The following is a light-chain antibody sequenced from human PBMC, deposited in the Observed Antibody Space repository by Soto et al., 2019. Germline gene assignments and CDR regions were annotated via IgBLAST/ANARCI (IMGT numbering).Light chain of an antibody. CDR1: QSVSSN. J-gene: IGKJ1*01. V-gene: IGKV3-15*01. Sequence: EIVMTQSPATLSVSPGERATLSCRASQSVSSNLAWYQQKPGQAPRLLIYGASTRATGIPARFSGSGSGTGFTLTNSSLQSEDFAVYYCQQYNNWPPWTFGQGTKVDIK. CDR2: GAS. CDR3: QQYNNWPPWT.